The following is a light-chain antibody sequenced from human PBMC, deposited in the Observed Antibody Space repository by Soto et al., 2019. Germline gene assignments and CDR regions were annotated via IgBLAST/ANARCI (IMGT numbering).Light chain of an antibody. V-gene: IGKV3-15*01. CDR2: SAS. J-gene: IGKJ4*01. CDR3: QQYNSWPPIT. CDR1: RSISTN. Sequence: EIVMTQSPPTLSVSPGERATLSCRASRSISTNVAWYQHKSGQAPRLLIYSASTRAPGIPTRFSGSGSGTEFTLTISSLQSEDLAIYYCQQYNSWPPITFGGGTKVDIK.